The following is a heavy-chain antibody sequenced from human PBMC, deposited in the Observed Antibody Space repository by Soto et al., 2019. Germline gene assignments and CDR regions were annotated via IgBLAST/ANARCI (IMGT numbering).Heavy chain of an antibody. V-gene: IGHV4-59*08. D-gene: IGHD3-9*01. CDR1: GGSISSYY. CDR3: ALTGYYDVDY. J-gene: IGHJ4*02. Sequence: SETLSLTWTVSGGSISSYYWNWIRQPPGKGLEWIGYIYYSGSTNYNPSLKSRVTISVDTSKNQFSLKLSSVTAADTAVYYCALTGYYDVDYWGQGTLVTVSS. CDR2: IYYSGST.